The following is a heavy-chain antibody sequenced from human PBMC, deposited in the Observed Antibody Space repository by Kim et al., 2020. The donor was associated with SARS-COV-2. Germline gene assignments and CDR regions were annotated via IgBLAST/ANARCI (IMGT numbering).Heavy chain of an antibody. CDR2: ISWNSGSI. D-gene: IGHD3-16*02. V-gene: IGHV3-9*01. CDR3: ATFGGVIVRDSGY. J-gene: IGHJ4*02. CDR1: GFTFDDYA. Sequence: GGSLRLSCAASGFTFDDYAMHWVRQAPGKGLEWVSGISWNSGSIGYADSVKGRFTISRDNAKNSLYLQMNSLRAEDTALYYCATFGGVIVRDSGYWGQGTLVTVSS.